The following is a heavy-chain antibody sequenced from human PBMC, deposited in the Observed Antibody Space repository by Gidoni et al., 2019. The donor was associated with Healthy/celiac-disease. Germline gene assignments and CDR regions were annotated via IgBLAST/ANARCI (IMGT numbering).Heavy chain of an antibody. CDR2: ISYDGSNK. CDR3: ARLRGSRDGYKDSDAFDI. Sequence: QVQLVESGGGVVQPGRSMRLSCAASGFTFSSYAMNCVRQAPGKVLEWVAFISYDGSNKYDADSVKGRFTISRDNSKNTLYLQMNSLRAEDTAVYYCARLRGSRDGYKDSDAFDIWGQGTMVTVSS. V-gene: IGHV3-30-3*01. D-gene: IGHD5-12*01. J-gene: IGHJ3*02. CDR1: GFTFSSYA.